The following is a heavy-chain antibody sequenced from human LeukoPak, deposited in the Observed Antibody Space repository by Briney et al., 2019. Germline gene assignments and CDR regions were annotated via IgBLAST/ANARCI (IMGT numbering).Heavy chain of an antibody. CDR1: GFTFSNYW. Sequence: GGSLRLSCAASGFTFSNYWMHWVRQAPGKGLVWVSRIKTDGSSTTYADSVKGRFTISRDNAKNTLYLQMNSLRAEDTAVYYCAKDFRAESPYDPSNFDYWGQGTLVTVSS. CDR3: AKDFRAESPYDPSNFDY. V-gene: IGHV3-74*01. CDR2: IKTDGSST. J-gene: IGHJ4*02. D-gene: IGHD5-12*01.